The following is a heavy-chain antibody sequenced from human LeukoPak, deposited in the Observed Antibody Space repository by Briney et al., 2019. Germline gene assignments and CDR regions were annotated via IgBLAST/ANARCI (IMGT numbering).Heavy chain of an antibody. CDR3: ARALNEVGPTVGY. CDR1: GFTFSSYA. J-gene: IGHJ4*02. V-gene: IGHV3-64*01. D-gene: IGHD1-26*01. Sequence: PGGSLRLSCAASGFTFSSYAMHWVRQAPGKGLEYVSAISSNGGSTYYANSVKGRFTISRDNSKNTLYLQMGSLRAEDMAVYYCARALNEVGPTVGYWGQGTLVTVSS. CDR2: ISSNGGST.